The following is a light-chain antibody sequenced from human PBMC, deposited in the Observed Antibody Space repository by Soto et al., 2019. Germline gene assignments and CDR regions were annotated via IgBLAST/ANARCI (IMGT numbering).Light chain of an antibody. CDR2: RVN. J-gene: IGLJ3*02. CDR1: TGEVTSGYL. CDR3: LLHVGTFWV. Sequence: QAVVTQEPSVTVSPGETVTLTCAPSTGEVTSGYLSNWFQQKPGQAPRPLINRVNNKRSWTPARFSGSLLGGKPALTLSDVQPEDEADYYCLLHVGTFWVFGGGTKLTVL. V-gene: IGLV7-43*01.